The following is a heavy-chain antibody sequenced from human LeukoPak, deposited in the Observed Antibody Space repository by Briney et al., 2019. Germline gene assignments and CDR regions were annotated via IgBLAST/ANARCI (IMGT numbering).Heavy chain of an antibody. CDR1: GFTFSSYA. V-gene: IGHV3-23*01. CDR2: ISGSGGST. J-gene: IGHJ3*02. Sequence: GGSLRLSCAASGFTFSSYAVIWVRQAPGKGLEWVSAISGSGGSTYYADSVKGRFTISRDNSKNTLYLQMNSLRAEDTAVYYCAREAPLYYDILTGYYRTNAFDIWGQGTMVTVSS. D-gene: IGHD3-9*01. CDR3: AREAPLYYDILTGYYRTNAFDI.